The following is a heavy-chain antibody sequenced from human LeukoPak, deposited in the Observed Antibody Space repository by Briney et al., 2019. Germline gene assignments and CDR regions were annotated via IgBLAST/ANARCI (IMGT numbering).Heavy chain of an antibody. CDR2: ISYDGSNK. D-gene: IGHD1-26*01. Sequence: GRSLRLSCAASGFTFSSYAMHWVRQAPGKGLEWVAVISYDGSNKYYADSVKGRFTISRDNSKNTLYLQMNSLRAEDTAVYYCLHGNYFDYWAREPWSPSPQ. J-gene: IGHJ4*02. V-gene: IGHV3-30-3*01. CDR1: GFTFSSYA. CDR3: LHGNYFDY.